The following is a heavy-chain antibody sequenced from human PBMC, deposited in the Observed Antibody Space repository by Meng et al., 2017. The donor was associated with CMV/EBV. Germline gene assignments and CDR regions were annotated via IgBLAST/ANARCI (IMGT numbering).Heavy chain of an antibody. V-gene: IGHV1-2*02. CDR1: GYTFTGYY. D-gene: IGHD1-20*01. CDR3: ARDLITGTMPGDY. J-gene: IGHJ4*02. CDR2: INPNSGGT. Sequence: ASVKVSCKASGYTFTGYYMHWVRQAPGQGLEWMGWINPNSGGTNYAQKFQGRVTMTRDTSISTAYMELSRLRSDDTAVYYCARDLITGTMPGDYWGQGTLVTVSS.